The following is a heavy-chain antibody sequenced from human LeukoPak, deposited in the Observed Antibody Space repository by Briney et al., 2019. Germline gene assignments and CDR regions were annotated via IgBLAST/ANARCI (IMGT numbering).Heavy chain of an antibody. J-gene: IGHJ4*02. CDR3: AKATYDFWSGYSFDY. Sequence: QAGGSLRLSCAASGFTFSSYAMSWVRQAPGKGLEWVSAISGSDDSTYYADSVKGRFTISRDSSKNTLYLQMNSLRAEDTAVYYCAKATYDFWSGYSFDYWGQGTLATVPS. CDR2: ISGSDDST. V-gene: IGHV3-23*01. D-gene: IGHD3-3*01. CDR1: GFTFSSYA.